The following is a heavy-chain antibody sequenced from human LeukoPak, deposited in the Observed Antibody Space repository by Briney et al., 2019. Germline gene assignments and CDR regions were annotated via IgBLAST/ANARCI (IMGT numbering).Heavy chain of an antibody. CDR2: IYDSETT. CDR3: ARQAYSSGWYTAAY. V-gene: IGHV4-59*08. Sequence: PSETLSLTCTVSGGSISSSYWSWIRQPPGKGLEWIASIYDSETTKYNPSLRSRATISSDTSKNQFSLKLSSVTAADTAVHYCARQAYSSGWYTAAYWGQGTLVTVSS. J-gene: IGHJ4*02. D-gene: IGHD6-19*01. CDR1: GGSISSSY.